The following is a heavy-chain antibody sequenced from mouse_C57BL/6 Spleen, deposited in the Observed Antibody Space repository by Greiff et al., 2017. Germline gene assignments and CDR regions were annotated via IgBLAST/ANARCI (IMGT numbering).Heavy chain of an antibody. J-gene: IGHJ2*01. V-gene: IGHV1-5*01. Sequence: EVQLQESGTVLARPGASVKMSCKTSGYTFTSYWMHWVKQRPGQGLEWIGAIYPGNSDTSYNQKFKGKAKLTAVTSASTAYMELSSLTNEDSAVYYCTRRDYGYDGEGTYYFDYWGQGTTLTVSS. CDR2: IYPGNSDT. CDR1: GYTFTSYW. CDR3: TRRDYGYDGEGTYYFDY. D-gene: IGHD2-2*01.